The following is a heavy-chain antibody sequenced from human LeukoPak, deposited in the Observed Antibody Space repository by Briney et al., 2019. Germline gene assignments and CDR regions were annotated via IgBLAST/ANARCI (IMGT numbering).Heavy chain of an antibody. Sequence: PSETLSLTCTVSGGSICSYYWSWIRQPPGKGLEWIGYIYYSGSTNYNPSPTGRVTISVDTSKNQFSLKLSSVTAAGTAVYYCARGAMVRGVTKFDYWGQGTLVTVSS. CDR1: GGSICSYY. D-gene: IGHD3-10*01. CDR2: IYYSGST. V-gene: IGHV4-59*01. J-gene: IGHJ4*02. CDR3: ARGAMVRGVTKFDY.